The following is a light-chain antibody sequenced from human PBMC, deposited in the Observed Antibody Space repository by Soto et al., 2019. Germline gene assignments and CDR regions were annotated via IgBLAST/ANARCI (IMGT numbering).Light chain of an antibody. CDR3: SSYTSSSTQV. CDR1: ISDAGGYIY. Sequence: QSVLTQPASVSGSPGRSITIPCTGAISDAGGYIYVSWYQQHPGRAPKLMIYEVTNRPSAVSNRFSGSKSGNTASLTISGLQAEDEADYYCSSYTSSSTQVFGSGTKVTVL. J-gene: IGLJ1*01. V-gene: IGLV2-14*03. CDR2: EVT.